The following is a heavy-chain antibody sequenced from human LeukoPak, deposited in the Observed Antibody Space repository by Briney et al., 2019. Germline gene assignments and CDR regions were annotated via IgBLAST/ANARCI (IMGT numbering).Heavy chain of an antibody. CDR1: GGTFDNYA. CDR2: IIPMLGKT. V-gene: IGHV1-69*04. Sequence: GASVKVSCKASGGTFDNYAVSWVREAPGLGLEWMGRIIPMLGKTNSAQKFQDRVTFTADKSTGTAYMELTHLRPDDTAVYFCARGLFGGFAAAPFDHWGQGTLVTVS. D-gene: IGHD2-2*01. J-gene: IGHJ4*02. CDR3: ARGLFGGFAAAPFDH.